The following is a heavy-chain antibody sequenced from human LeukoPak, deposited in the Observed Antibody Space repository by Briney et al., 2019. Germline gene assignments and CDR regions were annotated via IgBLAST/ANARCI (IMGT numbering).Heavy chain of an antibody. J-gene: IGHJ4*02. CDR2: IYYSGST. V-gene: IGHV4-59*01. CDR1: GGSINNYY. Sequence: SETLSLTCTVSGGSINNYYWSWIRQPPGKGLEWIGCIYYSGSTNYNPSLKSRVTISVDTSKNQFSLKLSSVTAADTAVYYCARTDYDILDYWGQGTLVTVSS. CDR3: ARTDYDILDY. D-gene: IGHD3-9*01.